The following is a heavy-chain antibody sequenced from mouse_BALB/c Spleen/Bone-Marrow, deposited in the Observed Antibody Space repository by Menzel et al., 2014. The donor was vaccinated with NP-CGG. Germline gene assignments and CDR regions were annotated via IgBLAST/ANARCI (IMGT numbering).Heavy chain of an antibody. CDR2: ISYSSST. CDR3: ARFHYRYYAMHY. D-gene: IGHD5-5*01. J-gene: IGHJ4*01. CDR1: GYSITSDYA. Sequence: EVQLQESGPLLVKPSQSLSLTCTVTGYSITSDYACNWIRQFQGNKLEWMGYISYSSSTNYNPSLKSRISITRDTSKNHFFLHLDSVTTDHTSTYYCARFHYRYYAMHYWRHRTSVTVSS. V-gene: IGHV3-2*02.